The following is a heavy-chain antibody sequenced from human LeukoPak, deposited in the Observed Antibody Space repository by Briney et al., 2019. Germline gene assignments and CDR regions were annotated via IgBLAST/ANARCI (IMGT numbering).Heavy chain of an antibody. CDR2: VRNAGGDK. CDR1: GFPLSHHG. D-gene: IGHD4-23*01. V-gene: IGHV3-33*01. Sequence: GRSLRLSCIASGFPLSHHGMHWVRHPPGKGLEWVAFVRNAGGDKYYADSVKGRFTVSRDNSNNALDLQMNTLTVEDTAVYYCARALSSAGGSYYFDSWGQGTLVTVSS. CDR3: ARALSSAGGSYYFDS. J-gene: IGHJ4*02.